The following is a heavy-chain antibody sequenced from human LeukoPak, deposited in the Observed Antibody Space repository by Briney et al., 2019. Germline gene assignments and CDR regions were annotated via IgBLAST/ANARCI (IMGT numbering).Heavy chain of an antibody. CDR1: GGSISGSLYY. J-gene: IGHJ4*02. Sequence: SETLSLTCTVSGGSISGSLYYWGWVRQPPGKGLEWIGSVYYSGNLYYSPSLKSRVTIFLDTSKNQFSLKLSSVTAADTAVYYCARLPGYGGNTDSWGQGTLVTVSS. V-gene: IGHV4-39*01. CDR3: ARLPGYGGNTDS. CDR2: VYYSGNL. D-gene: IGHD4-23*01.